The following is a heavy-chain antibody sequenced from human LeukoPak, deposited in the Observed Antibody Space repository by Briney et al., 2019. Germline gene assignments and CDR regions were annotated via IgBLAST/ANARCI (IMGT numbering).Heavy chain of an antibody. CDR3: ARGREYQCYYYHSYTDV. Sequence: ASVKVSCKASGYTFTSYDINWVRQATGQGLEWMGWMNPNSGNTGYAQKFQGRVTMTRNTSISTAYMELSSLRSEDTAVYYCARGREYQCYYYHSYTDVWGKGATVTVS. D-gene: IGHD2/OR15-2a*01. V-gene: IGHV1-8*01. J-gene: IGHJ6*03. CDR1: GYTFTSYD. CDR2: MNPNSGNT.